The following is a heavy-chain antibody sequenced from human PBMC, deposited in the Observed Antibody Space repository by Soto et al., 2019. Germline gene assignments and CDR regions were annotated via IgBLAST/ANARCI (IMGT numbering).Heavy chain of an antibody. V-gene: IGHV4-34*01. Sequence: SETLSLTCAVYGGSFSGYYWSWIRQPPGKGLEWIGEINHSGSTNYNPSLKSRVTISVDTSKNQFSLKLSSVTAADTAVYYCARGLRIAAAGPGWRYFDYWGQGTLVTVSS. CDR3: ARGLRIAAAGPGWRYFDY. D-gene: IGHD6-13*01. CDR2: INHSGST. J-gene: IGHJ4*02. CDR1: GGSFSGYY.